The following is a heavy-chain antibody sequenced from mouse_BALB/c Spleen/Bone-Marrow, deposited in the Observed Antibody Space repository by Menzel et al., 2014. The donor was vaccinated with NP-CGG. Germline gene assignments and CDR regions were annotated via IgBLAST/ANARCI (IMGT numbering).Heavy chain of an antibody. D-gene: IGHD5-1*01. J-gene: IGHJ1*01. CDR1: GFTFXDFY. CDR3: ARYTYPGYFDV. Sequence: EVKVVESGGGLVQPGGSLRLSCATSGFTFXDFYMEWVRQPPGKRLEWIAASRNKANDYTTEYSASVKGRFIVSRDTSQSILYLQMNALRAEDTAIYYCARYTYPGYFDVWGAGTTVTVSS. V-gene: IGHV7-1*02. CDR2: SRNKANDYTT.